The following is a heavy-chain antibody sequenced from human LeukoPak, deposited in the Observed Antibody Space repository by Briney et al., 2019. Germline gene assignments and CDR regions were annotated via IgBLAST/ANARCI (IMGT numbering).Heavy chain of an antibody. J-gene: IGHJ5*02. D-gene: IGHD3-22*01. CDR2: LNPHSGAT. CDR3: ARDRAYDSSGNPMFNP. CDR1: GYTLADFH. V-gene: IGHV1-2*02. Sequence: ASVKVSCKASGYTLADFHIQWVRQAPGHGFEWMGTLNPHSGATHYSQKFRGRVTMTRDTSVNTAYMELSRLTSDDTAVYYCARDRAYDSSGNPMFNPWGQGTLVAVSS.